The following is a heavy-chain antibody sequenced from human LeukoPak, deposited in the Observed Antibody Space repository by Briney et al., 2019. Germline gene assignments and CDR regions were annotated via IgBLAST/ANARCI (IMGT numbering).Heavy chain of an antibody. Sequence: GRFTISRDNSKNKLYLQMNSLRAEDTAVYYCARDLDSSGYYTFDYWGQGTLVTVSS. D-gene: IGHD3-22*01. V-gene: IGHV3-30*07. CDR3: ARDLDSSGYYTFDY. J-gene: IGHJ4*02.